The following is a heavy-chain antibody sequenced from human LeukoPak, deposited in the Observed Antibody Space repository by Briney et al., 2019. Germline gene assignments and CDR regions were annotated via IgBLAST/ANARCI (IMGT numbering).Heavy chain of an antibody. D-gene: IGHD3-10*01. J-gene: IGHJ4*02. CDR1: GFTFSSYS. CDR2: ISSSSSYI. V-gene: IGHV3-21*01. Sequence: GGSLRLSCAASGFTFSSYSMNWVRQAPGKGLEWVSSISSSSSYIYYADSVKGRFTISRDNAKNSLYLQMNSLRAEDTAVYYCARGTTVRGVITEGDYWGQGALVTVSS. CDR3: ARGTTVRGVITEGDY.